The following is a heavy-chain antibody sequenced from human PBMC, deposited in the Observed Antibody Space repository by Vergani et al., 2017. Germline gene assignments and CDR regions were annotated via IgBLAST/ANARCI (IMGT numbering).Heavy chain of an antibody. J-gene: IGHJ6*03. CDR1: GFTFSSYS. Sequence: VQLVESGGGVVQPGRSLRLSCAASGFTFSSYSMNWVRQAPGKGLEWVSSISSSSSYIYYADSVKGRFTISRDNAKNSLYLQMNSLRAEDTAVYYCARDRCGGDCYLPYYMDVWGKGTTVTVSS. D-gene: IGHD2-21*01. CDR2: ISSSSSYI. CDR3: ARDRCGGDCYLPYYMDV. V-gene: IGHV3-21*01.